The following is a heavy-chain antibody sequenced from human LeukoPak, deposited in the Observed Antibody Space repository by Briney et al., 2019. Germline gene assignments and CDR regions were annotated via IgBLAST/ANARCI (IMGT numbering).Heavy chain of an antibody. Sequence: GGSLRLSCAASGFPFSSYGMHWVRQAPGKGLGWVAVIWYDGSNKYYADSVKDRFTISRDNSKNTLYLQMNSLRAEDTAVYYCARVQGRYFGSGSYLGVDHWGQGTLVTVSS. D-gene: IGHD3-10*01. CDR2: IWYDGSNK. J-gene: IGHJ4*02. V-gene: IGHV3-33*01. CDR3: ARVQGRYFGSGSYLGVDH. CDR1: GFPFSSYG.